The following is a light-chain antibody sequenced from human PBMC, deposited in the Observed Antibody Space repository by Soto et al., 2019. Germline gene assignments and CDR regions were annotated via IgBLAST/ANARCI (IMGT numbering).Light chain of an antibody. J-gene: IGKJ1*01. CDR1: QSIGSY. CDR2: DSS. Sequence: AIWMTQSPSSFSASTGDRVTITCRASQSIGSYLAWYQQKPGKAPDLLIYDSSTLQSGVPSRFSGSGSGIDFTLTISSLQSEDFATYYCQQYHSYPRTFGQGTKVEIK. CDR3: QQYHSYPRT. V-gene: IGKV1-8*01.